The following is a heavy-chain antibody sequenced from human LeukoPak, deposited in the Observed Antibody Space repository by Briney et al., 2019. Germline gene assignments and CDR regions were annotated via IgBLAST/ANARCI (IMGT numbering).Heavy chain of an antibody. CDR3: AREGAFSWFDP. CDR2: IYYSGST. V-gene: IGHV4-59*01. J-gene: IGHJ5*02. CDR1: GGSISSYY. D-gene: IGHD3-3*02. Sequence: PSETLSLTCTVSGGSISSYYWSWIRQPPGKGLEWIGYIYYSGSTNYNTSLKSRVTISVDTSKNQFSLKLSSVTAADTAVYYCAREGAFSWFDPWGQGTLVTVSS.